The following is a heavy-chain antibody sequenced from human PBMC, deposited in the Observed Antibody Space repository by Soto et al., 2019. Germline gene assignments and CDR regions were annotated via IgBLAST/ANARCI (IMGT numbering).Heavy chain of an antibody. J-gene: IGHJ4*02. V-gene: IGHV3-30*19. CDR1: GFTFSDFG. D-gene: IGHD6-19*01. Sequence: GGSLRLSCVVSGFTFSDFGMHWVRQSPGEGLAWVASISKDGLDRYYSESVKGRFTISRDDSKNTVFLQMNSLKVEDTAAYFCASPREGQWLVFDHWGQRTLVTVPQ. CDR3: ASPREGQWLVFDH. CDR2: ISKDGLDR.